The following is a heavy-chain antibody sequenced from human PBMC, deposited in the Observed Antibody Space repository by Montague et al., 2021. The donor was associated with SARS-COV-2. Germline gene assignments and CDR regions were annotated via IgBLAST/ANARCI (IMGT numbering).Heavy chain of an antibody. D-gene: IGHD6-13*01. J-gene: IGHJ6*02. CDR2: IDYSGXT. Sequence: SETLSLTCTVAGGSISSSSYDWGWIRQPPGKGLEWIGSIDYSGXTXYXXXXKXRVTISVDTSKNQFSLKLSSVTAADTAVYYCARVGRQQLVRLSGMDVWGQGTTVTDSS. CDR1: GGSISSSSYD. CDR3: ARVGRQQLVRLSGMDV. V-gene: IGHV4-39*07.